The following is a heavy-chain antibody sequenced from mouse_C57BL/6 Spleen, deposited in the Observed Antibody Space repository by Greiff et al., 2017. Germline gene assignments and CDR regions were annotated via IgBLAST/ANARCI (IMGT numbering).Heavy chain of an antibody. Sequence: QVQLKQSGAELVRPGASVTLSCKASGYPFTDYEMPWVKQTPVHGLEWIGAIDPETGGTAYNQKFKGKAILTADKSSSTAYMELRSLTSADSAVYYCSLYYGSSWGYYAMDYWGQGTSVTVSS. CDR1: GYPFTDYE. J-gene: IGHJ4*01. V-gene: IGHV1-15*01. CDR2: IDPETGGT. D-gene: IGHD1-1*01. CDR3: SLYYGSSWGYYAMDY.